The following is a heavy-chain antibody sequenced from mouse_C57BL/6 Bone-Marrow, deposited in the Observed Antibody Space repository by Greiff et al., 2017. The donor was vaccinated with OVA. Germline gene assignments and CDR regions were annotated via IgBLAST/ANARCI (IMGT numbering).Heavy chain of an antibody. J-gene: IGHJ3*01. D-gene: IGHD2-1*01. V-gene: IGHV5-2*01. CDR2: IDSDGGST. CDR3: ARHGGNFWFAY. CDR1: ESEFPSHD. Sequence: DVKLVESGGGLVQPGESLKLSCESHESEFPSHDMSWVRKTPEKRLALVAAIDSDGGSTSYPDTMERRFIISRDNTKKTLYLQMSSLMSEDTALYYCARHGGNFWFAYWGQGTLVTVSA.